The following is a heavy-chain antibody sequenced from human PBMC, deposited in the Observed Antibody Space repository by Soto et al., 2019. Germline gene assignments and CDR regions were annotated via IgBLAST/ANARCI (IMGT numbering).Heavy chain of an antibody. J-gene: IGHJ6*02. CDR1: GFTFSSYA. D-gene: IGHD6-13*01. CDR3: AKDRDGAAAGPTKFYGMDV. Sequence: VQLLESGGGLVQPGGSLRLSCAASGFTFSSYAMSWVRQAPGKGLEWVSVISGSGDSTYYADSVRGRFTISRDNSKNTLYLQLNRLRAEDTAVYYCAKDRDGAAAGPTKFYGMDVWGQGTTVTVSS. CDR2: ISGSGDST. V-gene: IGHV3-23*01.